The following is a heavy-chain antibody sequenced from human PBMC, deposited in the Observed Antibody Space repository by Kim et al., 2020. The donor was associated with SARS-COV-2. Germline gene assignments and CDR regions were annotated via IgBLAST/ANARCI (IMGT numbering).Heavy chain of an antibody. CDR1: GGSISSSDYY. Sequence: SETLSLTCSVSGGSISSSDYYWGWIRQPPGKGLEWIATIYYSGSTYYNSSLKGRVTISVDTSKKQFSLRLSSVTAADAAVYYCARHLRNWYFDLWGRGTL. CDR3: ARHLRNWYFDL. J-gene: IGHJ2*01. CDR2: IYYSGST. V-gene: IGHV4-39*01.